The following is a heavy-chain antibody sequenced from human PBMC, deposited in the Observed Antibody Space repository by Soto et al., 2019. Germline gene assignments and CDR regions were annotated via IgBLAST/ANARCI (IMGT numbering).Heavy chain of an antibody. CDR2: ISSSGSTI. CDR3: ARDLGIAAALDV. V-gene: IGHV3-48*03. CDR1: GLTFSFYE. Sequence: SLIISCASSGLTFSFYEMNWVRQAPGKGLEWVSYISSSGSTIYYADSVKGRFTISRDNAKNSLYLQMNSLRAEDTAVYYCARDLGIAAALDVWGQGTPVTVSS. J-gene: IGHJ6*02. D-gene: IGHD6-13*01.